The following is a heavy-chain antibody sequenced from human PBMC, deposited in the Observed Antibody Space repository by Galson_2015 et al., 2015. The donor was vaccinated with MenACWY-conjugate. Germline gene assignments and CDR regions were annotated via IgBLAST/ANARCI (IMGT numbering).Heavy chain of an antibody. V-gene: IGHV3-74*01. CDR2: INGDVSTT. Sequence: FLRLSYAVSGFTVNTYWMHWVRHIPAKGLASDACINGDVSTTDYAASVKGRFTISRDNAKNTLILQMNRLRTEDTDVYYCVRGTNDWKGVDYWGQGTLVNVSS. CDR3: VRGTNDWKGVDY. CDR1: GFTVNTYW. J-gene: IGHJ4*02. D-gene: IGHD2-8*01.